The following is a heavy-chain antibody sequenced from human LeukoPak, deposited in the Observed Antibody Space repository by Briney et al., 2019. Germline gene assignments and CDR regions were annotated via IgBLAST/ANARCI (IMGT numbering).Heavy chain of an antibody. J-gene: IGHJ3*02. CDR2: FDPEDGET. V-gene: IGHV1-24*01. CDR1: GYTLTELS. D-gene: IGHD1-26*01. Sequence: GASVKVSCKVSGYTLTELSMHWVRQAPGKGLEWVGGFDPEDGETIYAQEFQGRVTMTEDTSTDTAYMELSSLRSEDTAVYYCATRRSGSYSAAFDIWGQGTMVTVSS. CDR3: ATRRSGSYSAAFDI.